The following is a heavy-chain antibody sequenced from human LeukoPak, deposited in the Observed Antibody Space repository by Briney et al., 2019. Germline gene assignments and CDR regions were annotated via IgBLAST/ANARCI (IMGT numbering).Heavy chain of an antibody. CDR1: GYTFTRFA. J-gene: IGHJ4*02. Sequence: GASVKVSCEVSGYTFTRFAFSWVRQAPGHGLEWMGRINAYNGKTEYSEKLQGRLTMTTETSSSTLYLELRSLGSDDTAVYFCARDTPQHLKRFDDWGQGTLVTVSS. CDR2: INAYNGKT. V-gene: IGHV1-18*01. D-gene: IGHD1-1*01. CDR3: ARDTPQHLKRFDD.